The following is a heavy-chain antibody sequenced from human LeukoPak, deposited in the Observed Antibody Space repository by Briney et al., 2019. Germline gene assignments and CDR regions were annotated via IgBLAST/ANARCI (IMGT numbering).Heavy chain of an antibody. Sequence: ASVKVSCKASGYTFTGYYMHWVRQAPGQGLEWMGWINPNSGGTNYAQKFQGRVTMTRDTSISTAYMELSRLRSDDTAVYYCAKAGNSGYDDYYMDVWGKGTTVTVSS. CDR3: AKAGNSGYDDYYMDV. V-gene: IGHV1-2*02. CDR1: GYTFTGYY. J-gene: IGHJ6*03. CDR2: INPNSGGT. D-gene: IGHD5-12*01.